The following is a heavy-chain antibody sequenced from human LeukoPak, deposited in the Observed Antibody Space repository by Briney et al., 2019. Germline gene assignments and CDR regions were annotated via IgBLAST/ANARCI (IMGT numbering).Heavy chain of an antibody. CDR2: ISYDGSNK. CDR3: AKENFYRVVMANYGMDV. D-gene: IGHD3-22*01. J-gene: IGHJ6*02. V-gene: IGHV3-30*18. Sequence: GGSVRLSCAASGFTFSSYGMHWVRQAPGKGLEWVAVISYDGSNKYYADSVKGRFTISRDNSKNTLDLQMNSLRGEDTAVYYCAKENFYRVVMANYGMDVWGQGTTVTVSS. CDR1: GFTFSSYG.